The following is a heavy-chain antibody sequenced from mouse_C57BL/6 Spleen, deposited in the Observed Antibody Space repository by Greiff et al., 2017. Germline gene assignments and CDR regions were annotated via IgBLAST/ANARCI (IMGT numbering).Heavy chain of an antibody. J-gene: IGHJ2*01. V-gene: IGHV5-6*01. CDR3: ARPYYDYDDGFFDY. Sequence: EVMLVESGGDLVKPGGSLKLSCAASGFTFSSYGMAWVRQTPDKRLEWVATISSGGSYTYYPDSVKGRYTISRDNAKNTLYLQMSSLKSEDTAMYYCARPYYDYDDGFFDYGGQGTTLTVSS. CDR2: ISSGGSYT. CDR1: GFTFSSYG. D-gene: IGHD2-4*01.